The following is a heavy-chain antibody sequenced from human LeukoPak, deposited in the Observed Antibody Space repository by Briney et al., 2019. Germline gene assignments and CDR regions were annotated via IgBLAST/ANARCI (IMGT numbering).Heavy chain of an antibody. D-gene: IGHD6-13*01. CDR1: GGSISSDY. J-gene: IGHJ5*02. Sequence: PSETLSLTCSVSGGSISSDYWSWIRQPDGKGLEWIGRIYTSGSTNYNPSLKSRVSMSVDTSTNQFSLKLSSVTAADTAVYYCARDSLVHPNRWFDPWGQGTLVIVSS. V-gene: IGHV4-4*07. CDR3: ARDSLVHPNRWFDP. CDR2: IYTSGST.